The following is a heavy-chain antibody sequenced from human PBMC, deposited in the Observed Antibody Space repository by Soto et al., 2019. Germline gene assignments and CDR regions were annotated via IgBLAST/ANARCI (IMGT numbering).Heavy chain of an antibody. Sequence: EVQLVESGGGLVKPGGSLRLSCAASGFTFSSYSMIWVRQAPGKGLEWVSCISTSSNYIFYGDSVKGRFTISRDNAKKSLYLQMNSLRAEDTAVYYCARDNGYSSGQVPESFDIWGQGTMVTVSS. CDR2: ISTSSNYI. CDR3: ARDNGYSSGQVPESFDI. CDR1: GFTFSSYS. V-gene: IGHV3-21*01. J-gene: IGHJ3*02. D-gene: IGHD6-19*01.